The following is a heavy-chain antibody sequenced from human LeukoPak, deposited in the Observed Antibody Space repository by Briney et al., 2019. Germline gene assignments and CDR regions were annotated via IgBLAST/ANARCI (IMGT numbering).Heavy chain of an antibody. Sequence: AGGSLRLSCAASGFTFSSFAMSWVRQAPGKGLEWVSAISGSGGSTYYADSVKGRSTISRDNSKNTLYLQMNSLRAEDTAVYYCAKNRGNYYYFDYWGQGTLVTVSS. CDR1: GFTFSSFA. CDR3: AKNRGNYYYFDY. D-gene: IGHD4-11*01. J-gene: IGHJ4*02. CDR2: ISGSGGST. V-gene: IGHV3-23*01.